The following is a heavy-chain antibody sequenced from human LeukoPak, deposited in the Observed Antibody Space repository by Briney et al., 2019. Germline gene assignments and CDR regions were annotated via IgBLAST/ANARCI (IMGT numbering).Heavy chain of an antibody. Sequence: GGSLRLSCTASGFTFSSYWMSWVRQAPGKGLEWVSAISGSGGSTYYADSVKGRFTISRDNSKNTLYLQMNSLRAEDTAVYYCARDGREGAAAHNWFDPWGQGTLVTISS. J-gene: IGHJ5*02. V-gene: IGHV3-23*01. CDR3: ARDGREGAAAHNWFDP. D-gene: IGHD6-13*01. CDR1: GFTFSSYW. CDR2: ISGSGGST.